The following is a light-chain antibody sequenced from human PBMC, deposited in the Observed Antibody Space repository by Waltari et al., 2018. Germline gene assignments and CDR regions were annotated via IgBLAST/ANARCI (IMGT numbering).Light chain of an antibody. V-gene: IGLV3-21*02. CDR3: QVWDSSSDPSYV. J-gene: IGLJ1*01. CDR1: NIGRKS. Sequence: SYVLTQPPSVSVAPGQTARLTCGGNNIGRKSVNWYQQKPGQAPVLVVYDDSDRPSGIPERFAGSNSGNTATLTISRVEAGDEADYHCQVWDSSSDPSYVFGTGTKVTVL. CDR2: DDS.